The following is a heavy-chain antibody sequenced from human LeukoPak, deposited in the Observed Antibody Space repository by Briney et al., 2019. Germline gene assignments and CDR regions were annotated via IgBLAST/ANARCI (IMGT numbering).Heavy chain of an antibody. CDR2: IQSDGST. D-gene: IGHD3-10*01. Sequence: GGSLRLSCVASGFTFSSYWMHWVRQTPGQGLMWVARIQSDGSTIYADSVQSRFTISRDNAKNSLYLQMNSLRAEDTAVYYCARADGSGSYYNRWFDPWGQGTLVTVSS. J-gene: IGHJ5*02. V-gene: IGHV3-74*01. CDR1: GFTFSSYW. CDR3: ARADGSGSYYNRWFDP.